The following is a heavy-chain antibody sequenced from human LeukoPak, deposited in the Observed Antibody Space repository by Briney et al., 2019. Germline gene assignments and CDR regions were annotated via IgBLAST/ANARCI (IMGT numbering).Heavy chain of an antibody. CDR2: NYSGST. Sequence: SETLSLTCTVSVGSISSSSYYWGWIRQPPGKGLEWMGTNYSGSTNYNPSLKSRVTISVDTSKNQFSLKLSSVTAADTAVYYCARDLPRGYYDSSGYDYWGQGTLVTVSS. CDR1: VGSISSSSYY. J-gene: IGHJ4*02. D-gene: IGHD3-22*01. CDR3: ARDLPRGYYDSSGYDY. V-gene: IGHV4-39*07.